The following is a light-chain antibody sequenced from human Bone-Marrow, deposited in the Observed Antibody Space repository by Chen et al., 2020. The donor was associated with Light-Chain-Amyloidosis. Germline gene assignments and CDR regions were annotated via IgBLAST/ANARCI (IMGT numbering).Light chain of an antibody. V-gene: IGLV3-25*03. Sequence: YDLTQPPSVSVSPGQTARIPCSGDALPMQYTYWYQRKPGQAPVLVIFKDSERPSGIPERFSGSSSGTTVTLTISGVQAEDEADYYCQSADSSDTYVVFGGGTQLPVL. CDR2: KDS. CDR1: ALPMQY. J-gene: IGLJ3*02. CDR3: QSADSSDTYVV.